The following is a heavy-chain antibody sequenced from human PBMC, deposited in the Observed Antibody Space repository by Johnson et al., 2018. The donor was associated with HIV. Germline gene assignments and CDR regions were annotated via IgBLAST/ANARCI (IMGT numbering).Heavy chain of an antibody. CDR3: TSPTYYYGSGSYGAFDI. J-gene: IGHJ3*02. V-gene: IGHV3-66*01. CDR1: GFTFSDYY. CDR2: IYSGGST. Sequence: VQLLESGGGLVKPGGSLRLSCAASGFTFSDYYMSWIRQAPGKGLEWVSVIYSGGSTYYADSVKGRFTISRDNAKNSLYLQMNSLRAEDTAVYYCTSPTYYYGSGSYGAFDIWGQGTMVTVSS. D-gene: IGHD3-10*01.